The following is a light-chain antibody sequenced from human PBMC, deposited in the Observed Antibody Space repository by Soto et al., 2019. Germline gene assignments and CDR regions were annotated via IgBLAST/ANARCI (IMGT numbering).Light chain of an antibody. CDR2: SAS. CDR1: QSVGTN. CDR3: QQYNNWPPYS. V-gene: IGKV3-15*01. Sequence: IVMTQSPATLSVSPGESATLSCRASQSVGTNLAWYQQTPGQAPRVLIHSASTRATGIPARFSGSGSDTEFTLTISGLQSEDFAIYYCQQYNNWPPYSFGPGTKLENK. J-gene: IGKJ2*01.